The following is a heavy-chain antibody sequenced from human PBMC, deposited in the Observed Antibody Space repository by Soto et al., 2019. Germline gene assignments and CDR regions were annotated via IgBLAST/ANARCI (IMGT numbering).Heavy chain of an antibody. J-gene: IGHJ4*02. CDR1: GGSLSTYY. Sequence: SETLSLTCTVSGGSLSTYYWTWIRQPPGKGLEWIGYIYSSGSTNYNPSLKSRVTMSVDTSKNQFSLKLSSVTAAGTAVYYCASASYHWNYWGKGALVTVSS. V-gene: IGHV4-59*01. CDR3: ASASYHWNY. CDR2: IYSSGST. D-gene: IGHD1-20*01.